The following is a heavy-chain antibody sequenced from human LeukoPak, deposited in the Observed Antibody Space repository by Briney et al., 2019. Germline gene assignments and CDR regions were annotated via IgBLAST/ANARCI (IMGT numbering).Heavy chain of an antibody. V-gene: IGHV3-21*01. D-gene: IGHD2-2*01. CDR3: AREGVEPAAIYY. CDR2: ISSSSSYI. Sequence: GGSLRLSCAASGFTFSSYSMNWVRQAPGKGLEWVSSISSSSSYIYYADSVKGRFTISRDNAKNSLYLQMNNLRAEDTAVYYCAREGVEPAAIYYWGQGTLVTVSS. CDR1: GFTFSSYS. J-gene: IGHJ4*02.